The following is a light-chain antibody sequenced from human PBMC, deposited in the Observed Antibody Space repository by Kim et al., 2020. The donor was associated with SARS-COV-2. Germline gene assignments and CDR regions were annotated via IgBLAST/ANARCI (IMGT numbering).Light chain of an antibody. CDR3: GTWDSSLSVWL. J-gene: IGLJ3*02. CDR1: SSNIGTND. V-gene: IGLV1-51*01. Sequence: QEVTISCSGSSSNIGTNDVSWYQQLPGTVPKVLIYDNNKRPSGIPDRFSGSKSGTSGTLDITGLQTGDEADYYCGTWDSSLSVWLFGGGTQLTVL. CDR2: DNN.